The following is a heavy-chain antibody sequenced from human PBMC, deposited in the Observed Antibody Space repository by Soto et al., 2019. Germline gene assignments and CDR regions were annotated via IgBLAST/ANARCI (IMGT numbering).Heavy chain of an antibody. CDR1: GGSISSYY. CDR2: IYYSGST. CDR3: ARARNYDLLTGYYPDY. Sequence: QVQLQESGPGLVKPSETLSLTCTVSGGSISSYYWSWIRQPPGKGLEWIGYIYYSGSTNYNPSLKSRVTISVDTSKNQFSLKLSSVTAADTAVYYCARARNYDLLTGYYPDYWGQGTLVTVSS. V-gene: IGHV4-59*01. D-gene: IGHD3-9*01. J-gene: IGHJ4*02.